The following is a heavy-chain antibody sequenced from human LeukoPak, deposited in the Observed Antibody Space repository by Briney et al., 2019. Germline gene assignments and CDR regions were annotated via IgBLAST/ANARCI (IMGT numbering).Heavy chain of an antibody. CDR2: INHSGST. V-gene: IGHV4-34*01. CDR1: GGSFSGYY. J-gene: IGHJ6*04. Sequence: PSETLSLTCAVYGGSFSGYYWSWIRQPPGKGLEWIGEINHSGSTNYNPSLKSRVTISVDTSKNQFSLKLSSVTAADTAVYYCAREYSYGHASRSGMDVWGKATMVTVSS. D-gene: IGHD5-18*01. CDR3: AREYSYGHASRSGMDV.